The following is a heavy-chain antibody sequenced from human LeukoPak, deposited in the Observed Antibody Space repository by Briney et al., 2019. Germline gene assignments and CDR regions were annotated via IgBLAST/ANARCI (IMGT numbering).Heavy chain of an antibody. D-gene: IGHD3-10*01. CDR3: TRSTLDARRALLGFVESYWYFDL. CDR2: IYSGGSR. V-gene: IGHV3-53*04. Sequence: PGGSLRLSCAASGFTVSSNYMSWVRRAAGKGLEWVGVIYSGGSRYHADSVKGRFTISIHHSKNTLYLQMTSLRAEDTGVHYCTRSTLDARRALLGFVESYWYFDLWGRGTLVTVPS. J-gene: IGHJ2*01. CDR1: GFTVSSNY.